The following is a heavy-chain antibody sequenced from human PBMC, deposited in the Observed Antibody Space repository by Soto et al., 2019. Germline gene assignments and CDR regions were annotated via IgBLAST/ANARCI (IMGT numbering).Heavy chain of an antibody. CDR2: IYYSGST. J-gene: IGHJ6*02. CDR1: GGSISSSSYY. V-gene: IGHV4-39*01. D-gene: IGHD6-19*01. CDR3: ARLYLEGRQLEAGYSSGWLPYYYYGMDV. Sequence: TSETLSLTCTVSGGSISSSSYYWGWIRQPPGKGLEWIGSIYYSGSTYYNPSLKSRVTISVDTSKNQFSLKLSSVTAADTAVYYCARLYLEGRQLEAGYSSGWLPYYYYGMDVWGQGTTVTVSS.